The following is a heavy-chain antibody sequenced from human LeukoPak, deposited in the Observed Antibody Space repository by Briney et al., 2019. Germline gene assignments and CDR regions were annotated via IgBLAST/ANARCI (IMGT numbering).Heavy chain of an antibody. CDR1: GYTFTSYG. V-gene: IGHV1-18*01. J-gene: IGHJ6*02. CDR3: AREGVVVVVAATLGGAGYYYYGMDV. Sequence: ASVKVSCKASGYTFTSYGISWVRQAPGQGLEWMGWISAYNGNTNYAQKLQGRVTMTTDTSPSTAYMELRSLRSDDTAVYYCAREGVVVVVAATLGGAGYYYYGMDVWGQGTTVTVSS. D-gene: IGHD2-15*01. CDR2: ISAYNGNT.